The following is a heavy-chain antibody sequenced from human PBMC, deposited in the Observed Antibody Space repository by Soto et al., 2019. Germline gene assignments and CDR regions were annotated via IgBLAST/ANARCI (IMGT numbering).Heavy chain of an antibody. V-gene: IGHV3-15*01. CDR1: GFTFSNRW. Sequence: EVQLVESGGGLVKPGGSLRLSCEGSGFTFSNRWMTWVRQAPGKGLEWVCRIKTNIDGGRIDYAAPVKGRFTISRDDSKNTLYLQMNSLKTEYTAVYYCTTNSVTNFYYYGMELLGRGTTVTVS. CDR3: TTNSVTNFYYYGMEL. CDR2: IKTNIDGGRI. J-gene: IGHJ6*02.